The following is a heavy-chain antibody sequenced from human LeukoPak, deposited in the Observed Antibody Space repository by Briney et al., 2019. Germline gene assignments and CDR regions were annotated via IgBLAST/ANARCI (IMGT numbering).Heavy chain of an antibody. V-gene: IGHV3-23*01. D-gene: IGHD2-15*01. CDR2: ISGSGENT. CDR3: AKGHCSGGGCYGTDY. Sequence: GGSLRLSCAASGFTFSSYAMRWVRQAPGKGLEWVSAISGSGENTFYADSVKGRFAIARDNSKNTLYLQMNSLRAEDTAVYYCAKGHCSGGGCYGTDYWGQGTLVTVSS. J-gene: IGHJ4*02. CDR1: GFTFSSYA.